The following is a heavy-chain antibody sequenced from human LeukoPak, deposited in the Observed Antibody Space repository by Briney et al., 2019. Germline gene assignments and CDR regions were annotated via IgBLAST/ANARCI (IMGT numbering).Heavy chain of an antibody. J-gene: IGHJ4*02. CDR2: INHSGST. D-gene: IGHD6-13*01. CDR1: GGSFSGYY. Sequence: PSETLSLTCTVYGGSFSGYYWSWIRQPPGKGLEWIGEINHSGSTNYNPSLKSRVTISVDTSKNQFSLKLSSVTAADTAAYYCARGHSSSWSYWGQGTLVTVSS. CDR3: ARGHSSSWSY. V-gene: IGHV4-34*01.